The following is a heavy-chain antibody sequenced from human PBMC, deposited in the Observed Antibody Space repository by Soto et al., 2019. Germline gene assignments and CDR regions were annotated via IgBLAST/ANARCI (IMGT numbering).Heavy chain of an antibody. D-gene: IGHD6-13*01. CDR2: ISSSSSTI. J-gene: IGHJ5*02. Sequence: EVQLVESGGGLVQPGGSLRLSCAASGFTFSSYSMNWVRQAPGKGLEWVSYISSSSSTIYYADSVKGRFTISRDNAKNSLYLQMNSLRAEDTAVYYCARHPERIAEIGWFDPWGQGLLVTVSS. CDR3: ARHPERIAEIGWFDP. CDR1: GFTFSSYS. V-gene: IGHV3-48*01.